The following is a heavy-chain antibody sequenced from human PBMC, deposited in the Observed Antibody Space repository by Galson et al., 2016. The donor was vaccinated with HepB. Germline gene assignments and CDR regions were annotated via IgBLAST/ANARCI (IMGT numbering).Heavy chain of an antibody. V-gene: IGHV3-15*07. CDR1: GFIFNNAW. Sequence: SLRLSCATSGFIFNNAWMNWVRQAPGKGLEWVGRIRSKTDGGTTDYAAPEKCNFTISRDDTKTPPYLQMNSLKTEDPAVYYCTTVFGHGSADYWGQGTRVTVSS. D-gene: IGHD3-10*01. CDR2: IRSKTDGGTT. J-gene: IGHJ4*02. CDR3: TTVFGHGSADY.